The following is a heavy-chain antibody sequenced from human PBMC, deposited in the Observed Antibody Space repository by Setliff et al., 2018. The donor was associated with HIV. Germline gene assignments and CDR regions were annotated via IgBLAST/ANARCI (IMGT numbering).Heavy chain of an antibody. Sequence: SETLSLTCSVSGGSMRNYYWSWIRQPPRKGLEWVGYISYNGITTYNPSLKSRVTISVDTSKNQFSLKLTSVTAADTAVYYCARHRPWEIDVFDIWGQGTMVTVSS. D-gene: IGHD1-26*01. CDR2: ISYNGIT. J-gene: IGHJ3*02. V-gene: IGHV4-59*08. CDR3: ARHRPWEIDVFDI. CDR1: GGSMRNYY.